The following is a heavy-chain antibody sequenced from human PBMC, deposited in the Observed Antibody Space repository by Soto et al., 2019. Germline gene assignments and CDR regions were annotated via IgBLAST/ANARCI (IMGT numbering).Heavy chain of an antibody. CDR3: ANYVSTSPAGWFDP. V-gene: IGHV2-5*02. Sequence: QITLKESGPTLVKPTQTLTLTCTFSGLSLSTSGEAVGWIRQPPGKALEWLALIYWDDDKRYNPTLKTRLTITKDTSKTQVVLTLTNMDPVDTATYYCANYVSTSPAGWFDPWGQGILVTVSS. J-gene: IGHJ5*02. D-gene: IGHD3-10*02. CDR1: GLSLSTSGEA. CDR2: IYWDDDK.